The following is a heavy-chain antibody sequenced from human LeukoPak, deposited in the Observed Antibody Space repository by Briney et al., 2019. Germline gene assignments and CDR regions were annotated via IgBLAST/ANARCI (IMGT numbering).Heavy chain of an antibody. J-gene: IGHJ6*04. Sequence: SVKVSCKASGGTFSSYAISWVRQAPGQGLEWMGGIIPIFGTANYAQKFQGRVTITADESTSTAYVELSSLRSEDTAVYYCARGRPIPKGIAAAPYYYYYGMDVWGKGTTVTVSS. D-gene: IGHD6-13*01. CDR1: GGTFSSYA. V-gene: IGHV1-69*01. CDR2: IIPIFGTA. CDR3: ARGRPIPKGIAAAPYYYYYGMDV.